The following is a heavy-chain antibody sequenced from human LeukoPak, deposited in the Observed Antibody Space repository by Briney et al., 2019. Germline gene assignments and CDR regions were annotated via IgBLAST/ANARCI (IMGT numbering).Heavy chain of an antibody. CDR1: GGSISSGGYS. Sequence: PSQTLSLTCAVSGGSISSGGYSWSWIRQPPGTGLEWIGYIYHSGSTYYNPSLKSRVTISVDRSKNQFSLKLSSVTAADTAVYYCARARTVKGDDWFAPWGQGTLVTVSS. V-gene: IGHV4-30-2*01. J-gene: IGHJ5*02. CDR3: ARARTVKGDDWFAP. D-gene: IGHD4-11*01. CDR2: IYHSGST.